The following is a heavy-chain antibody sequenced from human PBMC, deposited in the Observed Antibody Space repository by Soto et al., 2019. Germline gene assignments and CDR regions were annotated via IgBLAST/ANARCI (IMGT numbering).Heavy chain of an antibody. CDR3: AREERGEKAFDI. CDR2: INGAGSSS. D-gene: IGHD2-21*01. V-gene: IGHV3-74*01. CDR1: GFTFSSYW. Sequence: GGSLRLSCAASGFTFSSYWMHWVRQVPGKGLVWVSRINGAGSSSTYADSVKGRFTISRDNAKNTLYLQMNSLRAEDMAVYYCAREERGEKAFDIWGQGTMVTVSS. J-gene: IGHJ3*02.